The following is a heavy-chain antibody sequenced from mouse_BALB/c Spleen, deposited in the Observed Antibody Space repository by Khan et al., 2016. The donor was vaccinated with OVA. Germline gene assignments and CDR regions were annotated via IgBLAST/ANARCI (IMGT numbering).Heavy chain of an antibody. Sequence: EVELVESGGGLVQTGGSRKLSCAASGFTFSGFGMHWVRQAPEKGLEWVAYISSGSNSIYYAETVKGRFTIYRDKPKHTLFLQMTSLRSEDTAMYYCARTGYYYFDYWGQGTTLTVSS. D-gene: IGHD2-3*01. CDR3: ARTGYYYFDY. J-gene: IGHJ2*01. V-gene: IGHV5-17*02. CDR1: GFTFSGFG. CDR2: ISSGSNSI.